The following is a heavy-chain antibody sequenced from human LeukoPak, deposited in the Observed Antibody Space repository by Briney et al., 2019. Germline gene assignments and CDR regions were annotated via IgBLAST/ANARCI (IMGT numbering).Heavy chain of an antibody. CDR1: GFTFSSYG. CDR2: ISYDGSNK. CDR3: AKDSNLGQLLWFGELRGYMDV. Sequence: PGGSLRLSCAASGFTFSSYGMHWVRQAPGKGLEWVAVISYDGSNKYYADSVKGRFTISRDNSKNTLYLQMNSLRAEDTAVYYCAKDSNLGQLLWFGELRGYMDVWGKGTTATVSS. D-gene: IGHD3-10*01. V-gene: IGHV3-30*18. J-gene: IGHJ6*03.